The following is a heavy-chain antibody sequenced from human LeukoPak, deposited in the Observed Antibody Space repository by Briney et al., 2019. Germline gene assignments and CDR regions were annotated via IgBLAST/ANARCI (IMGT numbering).Heavy chain of an antibody. CDR3: AREVAFGILFY. V-gene: IGHV1-2*02. J-gene: IGHJ4*02. CDR1: GYTFTSYG. Sequence: ASVKVSCKASGYTFTSYGISWVRRAPGQGLEWMGWINPNSGGTNYAQKFQGRVTMTRDTSISTAYMELSRLRSDDTAVYYCAREVAFGILFYWGQGTLVTVSS. CDR2: INPNSGGT. D-gene: IGHD3-10*01.